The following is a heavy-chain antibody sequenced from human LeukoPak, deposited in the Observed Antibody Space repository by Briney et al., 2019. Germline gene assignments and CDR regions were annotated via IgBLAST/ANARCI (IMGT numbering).Heavy chain of an antibody. V-gene: IGHV1-18*01. CDR1: GYTFTSYG. CDR2: ISAYNGNT. Sequence: ASVKVSCKASGYTFTSYGISWVRQAPGQGLEWMGWISAYNGNTNYAQKLQGRVTMTTDTSTSTAYMELRSLRSDDTAVYYCARVYDSSTYYYGAFDIWGQGAMVTVSS. D-gene: IGHD3-22*01. J-gene: IGHJ3*02. CDR3: ARVYDSSTYYYGAFDI.